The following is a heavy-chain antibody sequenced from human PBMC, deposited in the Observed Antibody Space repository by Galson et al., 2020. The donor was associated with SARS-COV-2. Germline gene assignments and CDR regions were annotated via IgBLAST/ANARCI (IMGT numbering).Heavy chain of an antibody. Sequence: LRLSCAASGFTFSDYTIHWVRQAPGKGLDWVAVILVDGTTKYYADSVKGRFTISRDNSKNTLYLQMNSLRAEDTAVYYCATVYFDRNYFSYAGAFDFWGQGTLVTVSS. CDR3: ATVYFDRNYFSYAGAFDF. CDR1: GFTFSDYT. J-gene: IGHJ4*02. V-gene: IGHV3-30-3*01. CDR2: ILVDGTTK. D-gene: IGHD3-22*01.